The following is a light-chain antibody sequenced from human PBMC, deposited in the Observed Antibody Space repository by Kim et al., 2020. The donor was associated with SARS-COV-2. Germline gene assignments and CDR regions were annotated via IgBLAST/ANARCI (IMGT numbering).Light chain of an antibody. J-gene: IGLJ2*01. CDR3: QSYDTNLRGRV. CDR2: SNN. Sequence: RVTISCTGSSSNVGAGYGVHWYQQLPGKAPRLLIYSNNNRPSGVPARFSGAKSGTAASLAITGLQAEDEADYYCQSYDTNLRGRVFGGGTKVTVL. V-gene: IGLV1-40*01. CDR1: SSNVGAGYG.